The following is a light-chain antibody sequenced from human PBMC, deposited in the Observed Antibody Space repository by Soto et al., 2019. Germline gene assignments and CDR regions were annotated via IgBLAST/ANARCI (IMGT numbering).Light chain of an antibody. CDR1: SSNIGAEYD. J-gene: IGLJ3*02. Sequence: QSVLTQPPSVSGAPGQRVAISCTGSSSNIGAEYDVHWYQQLPGTAPKRLIYGDNNRPSGVPDRFSGSKSGTSASLAITGLQPEDEADYYCTSYSRYRVLVFGGGTKVTVL. CDR2: GDN. V-gene: IGLV1-40*01. CDR3: TSYSRYRVLV.